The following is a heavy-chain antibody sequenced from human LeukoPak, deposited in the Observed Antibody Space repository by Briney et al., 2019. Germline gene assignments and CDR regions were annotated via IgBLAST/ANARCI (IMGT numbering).Heavy chain of an antibody. J-gene: IGHJ4*02. CDR3: AKEGGYGELSSYFDY. V-gene: IGHV3-23*01. CDR1: GLTFSSYG. D-gene: IGHD3-16*02. CDR2: ISGSGGST. Sequence: GGTLRPSCAASGLTFSSYGMSWVRQAPGKGLEWVSAISGSGGSTYYADSVKGRFTISRDNSKNTLYLQMNSLRAEDTAVYYCAKEGGYGELSSYFDYWGQGTLVTVSS.